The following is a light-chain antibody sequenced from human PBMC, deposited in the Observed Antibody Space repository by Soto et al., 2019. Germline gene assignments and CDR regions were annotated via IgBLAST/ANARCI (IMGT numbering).Light chain of an antibody. J-gene: IGKJ2*01. CDR1: QSIISNF. CDR3: QQTFHSPRT. CDR2: DSS. V-gene: IGKV3-20*01. Sequence: EIVLTQSPGTLSLSPGETASLSCWASQSIISNFLAWYQQRRGQPPRLLIYDSSSRASGTPARFTGSGSGTAFTLTISRVEPEDSAVYYCQQTFHSPRTFGQGTRLEI.